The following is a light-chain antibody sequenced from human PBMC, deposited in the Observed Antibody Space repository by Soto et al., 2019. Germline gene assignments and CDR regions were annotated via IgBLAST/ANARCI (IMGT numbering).Light chain of an antibody. CDR2: EDR. CDR3: QVWDGTSDHLV. V-gene: IGLV3-21*02. Sequence: SYELTQPPSVSVAPGQTATITCGGNSVGSKLVHWYQQRPGQAPVLVVFEDRHRPSGIPERFSGSNSGNTATLTISRVEAGYEADYYCQVWDGTSDHLVFGGGTKLTVL. J-gene: IGLJ2*01. CDR1: SVGSKL.